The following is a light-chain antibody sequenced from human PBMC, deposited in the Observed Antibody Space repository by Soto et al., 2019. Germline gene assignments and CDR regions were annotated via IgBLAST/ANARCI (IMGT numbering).Light chain of an antibody. CDR3: CSYSGTYTEVV. V-gene: IGLV2-11*01. J-gene: IGLJ2*01. CDR2: DVT. Sequence: QSALTQPRSVSGSPGQSVTISCTGISNNYVSWYQQHPGKVPKVIVYDVTLRPSGVSDRFSGSRSGNTASLAISGLRAEDEADYYCCSYSGTYTEVVFVGGTKLTVL. CDR1: SNNY.